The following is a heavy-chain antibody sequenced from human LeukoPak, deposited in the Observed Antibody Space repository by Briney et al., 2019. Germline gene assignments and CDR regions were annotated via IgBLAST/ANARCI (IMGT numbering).Heavy chain of an antibody. V-gene: IGHV3-74*01. CDR3: TRGRAYNYGYFDY. J-gene: IGHJ4*02. Sequence: GGSLRLSCAASGFTFSSDWMHWVRQAPGEGLVWVSRISSDGSSTSYADSVKGRFTISRDNTKNTLYLQMNSLRDEDTAVYYCTRGRAYNYGYFDYWGQGTLVTVSS. CDR1: GFTFSSDW. CDR2: ISSDGSST. D-gene: IGHD5-18*01.